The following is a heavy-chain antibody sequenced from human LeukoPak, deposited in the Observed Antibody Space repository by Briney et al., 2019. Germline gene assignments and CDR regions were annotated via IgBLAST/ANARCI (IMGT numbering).Heavy chain of an antibody. V-gene: IGHV4-30-2*01. CDR3: ARDLETQTYYGSGSPH. CDR1: GGSISSGGYY. D-gene: IGHD3-10*01. Sequence: SETLSLTCTVSGGSISSGGYYWSWIRQPPGKGLEWIGYIYHSGSTYYNPSLKSRVTISVDRSKNQFSLKLSSVTAADTAVYYCARDLETQTYYGSGSPHWGQGTLVTVSS. CDR2: IYHSGST. J-gene: IGHJ4*02.